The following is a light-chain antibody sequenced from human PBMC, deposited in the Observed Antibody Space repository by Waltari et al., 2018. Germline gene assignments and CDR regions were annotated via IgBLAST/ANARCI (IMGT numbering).Light chain of an antibody. V-gene: IGKV3-20*01. Sequence: IVLTQFTGTLALSPGERARLSCRASQGVGRALAWYQQKPGQAPRLLIYDTSTMATGISDKFSGSGSGTDFSLTISRVEPEDFAVYFCQMYVRLPVTFGQGTKVEVK. CDR1: QGVGRA. CDR3: QMYVRLPVT. CDR2: DTS. J-gene: IGKJ1*01.